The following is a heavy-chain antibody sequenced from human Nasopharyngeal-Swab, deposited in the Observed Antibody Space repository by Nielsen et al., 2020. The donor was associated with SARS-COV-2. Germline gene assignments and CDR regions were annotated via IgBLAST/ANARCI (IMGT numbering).Heavy chain of an antibody. J-gene: IGHJ6*03. CDR3: ARAGRYYYDSSGYYYDYYYYMDV. V-gene: IGHV1-2*06. CDR1: GYTFTGYY. Sequence: ASVKVSCKASGYTFTGYYMHWVRQAPGQGLEWIGRINPNSGGTNYAQKFQGRVTMTRDTSISTAYMELSRLRSDDTAVYYCARAGRYYYDSSGYYYDYYYYMDVWGKGTTVTVSS. CDR2: INPNSGGT. D-gene: IGHD3-22*01.